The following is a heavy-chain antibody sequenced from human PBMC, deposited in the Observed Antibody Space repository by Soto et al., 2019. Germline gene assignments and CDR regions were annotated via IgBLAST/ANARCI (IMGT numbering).Heavy chain of an antibody. Sequence: SETLSLTCPVSGGSISSGGYYWSWIRQPPGKGLEWIGYIYYSGSTYYNPSLKSRVTISVDTSKNQFSLKLSSVTAADTAVYYCARDRGTVVTPGWFDPWGQGTLVTVSS. D-gene: IGHD2-21*02. V-gene: IGHV4-30-4*01. CDR3: ARDRGTVVTPGWFDP. CDR2: IYYSGST. CDR1: GGSISSGGYY. J-gene: IGHJ5*02.